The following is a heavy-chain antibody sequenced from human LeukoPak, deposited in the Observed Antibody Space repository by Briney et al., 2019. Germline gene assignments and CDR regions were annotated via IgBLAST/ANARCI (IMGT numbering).Heavy chain of an antibody. CDR1: GGSISSYY. CDR2: IYYSGST. CDR3: ARDLVRVYERYFDY. D-gene: IGHD5/OR15-5a*01. V-gene: IGHV4-59*01. Sequence: PSETLSLTCTVSGGSISSYYWSWIRQPPGKGLEWIGYIYYSGSTNYNPSLKSRVTISVDTSKNQFSLKLSSVTAADTAVYYCARDLVRVYERYFDYWGQGTLVTVSS. J-gene: IGHJ4*02.